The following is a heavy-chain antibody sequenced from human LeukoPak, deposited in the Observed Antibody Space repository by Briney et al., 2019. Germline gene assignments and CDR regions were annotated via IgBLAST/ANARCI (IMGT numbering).Heavy chain of an antibody. V-gene: IGHV3-23*01. D-gene: IGHD5-12*01. CDR3: AKSSSGYDFSLDY. CDR1: GFTFSSYA. CDR2: ISGSGGST. J-gene: IGHJ4*02. Sequence: GGSLRLSCAASGFTFSSYAMSWVRQAPGKGLEWVSAISGSGGSTYYADSVKGRFTIPRDSSKNTLYLQMNSLRAEDTAVYYCAKSSSGYDFSLDYWGQGTLVTVSS.